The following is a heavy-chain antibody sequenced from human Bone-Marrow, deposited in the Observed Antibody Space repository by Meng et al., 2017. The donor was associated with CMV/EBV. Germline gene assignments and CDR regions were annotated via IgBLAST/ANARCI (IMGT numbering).Heavy chain of an antibody. CDR3: ARGDEGMMRGVVPV. CDR1: GGSFSGYY. Sequence: SAPLSLSCAVYGGSFSGYYWTWIRQPPGKGLEWIGEINHSGSTNYNSSLESRVTISVDTSKNQFSLKVSSVTAADTAVYYCARGDEGMMRGVVPVWGQGITVTVSS. V-gene: IGHV4-34*01. D-gene: IGHD3-10*01. J-gene: IGHJ6*02. CDR2: INHSGST.